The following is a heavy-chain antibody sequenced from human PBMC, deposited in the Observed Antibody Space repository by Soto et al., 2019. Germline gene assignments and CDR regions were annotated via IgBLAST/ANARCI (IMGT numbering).Heavy chain of an antibody. V-gene: IGHV1-8*01. CDR2: MNPNSGNT. CDR1: GYTFTSYD. Sequence: ASVKVTCKASGYTFTSYDINWVRQATGQGLEWMGWMNPNSGNTGYAQKFQGRVTMTRNTSISTAYMELSSLRSEDTAVYYCTTAWNDEVGWFDPWGQGTLVTVSS. D-gene: IGHD1-1*01. J-gene: IGHJ5*02. CDR3: TTAWNDEVGWFDP.